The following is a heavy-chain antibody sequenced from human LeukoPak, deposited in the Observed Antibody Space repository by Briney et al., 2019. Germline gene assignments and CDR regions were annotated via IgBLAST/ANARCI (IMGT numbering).Heavy chain of an antibody. CDR2: IKSKTDGGTT. CDR3: TTDYGDYGFAGPRYNWFDP. CDR1: GFTFSNAW. V-gene: IGHV3-15*01. J-gene: IGHJ5*02. Sequence: GGSLRLSCAASGFTFSNAWMSWVRQAPGKGLEWVGRIKSKTDGGTTDYAAPVKGRFTISRDDSKNTLYLQMNSLKTEDTAVYYCTTDYGDYGFAGPRYNWFDPWGQGTLVTVSS. D-gene: IGHD4-17*01.